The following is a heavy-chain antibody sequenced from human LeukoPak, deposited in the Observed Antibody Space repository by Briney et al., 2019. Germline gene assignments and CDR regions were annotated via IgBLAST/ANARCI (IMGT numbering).Heavy chain of an antibody. CDR3: ASDGYSGSYYRIDS. D-gene: IGHD1-26*01. J-gene: IGHJ4*02. V-gene: IGHV4-39*07. CDR1: GGPISSSRYY. Sequence: ETLSLTCTVSGGPISSSRYYWGWIRQPPGKGLEWIGSIYYTGSTYYNPSLKSRVTISADTSKNQFFLKLNSVTAADTAVYYCASDGYSGSYYRIDSWGQGTLVTVSS. CDR2: IYYTGST.